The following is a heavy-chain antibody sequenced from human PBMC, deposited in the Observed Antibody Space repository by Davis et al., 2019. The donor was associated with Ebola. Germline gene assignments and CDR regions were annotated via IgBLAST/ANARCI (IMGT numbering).Heavy chain of an antibody. V-gene: IGHV4-39*01. J-gene: IGHJ5*02. CDR3: ARQWVFWSGYYTGLDWFDP. CDR1: GFTFTDYY. Sequence: GSLRLSCAASGFTFTDYYMGWIRQPPGKGLEWIGSIYYSGSTYFNPSLKSRVTISVDTSKNQFSLKLSSVTAADTAVYYCARQWVFWSGYYTGLDWFDPWGQGTLVTVSS. CDR2: IYYSGST. D-gene: IGHD3-3*01.